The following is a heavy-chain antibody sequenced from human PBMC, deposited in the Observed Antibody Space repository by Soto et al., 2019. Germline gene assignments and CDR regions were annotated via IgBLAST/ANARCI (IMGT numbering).Heavy chain of an antibody. CDR3: ARDHIVVVPAASWFDP. CDR1: GYTLTSYS. J-gene: IGHJ5*02. D-gene: IGHD2-2*01. V-gene: IGHV1-3*01. CDR2: INAGNGNT. Sequence: ASVKVSCKASGYTLTSYSMHWVRQAPGQRLEWMGWINAGNGNTKYSQKFQGRVTITTDTSASTAYMELSSLRSEDTAVYYCARDHIVVVPAASWFDPWGQGTLVTVSS.